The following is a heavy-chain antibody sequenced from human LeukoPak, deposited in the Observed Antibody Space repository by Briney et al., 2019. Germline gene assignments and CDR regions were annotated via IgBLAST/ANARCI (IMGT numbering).Heavy chain of an antibody. CDR2: ISAYNGNT. CDR1: GYTFTSYG. CDR3: ARDVDDYVWGSYRSADY. V-gene: IGHV1-18*01. Sequence: ASVKVSCKASGYTFTSYGISWVRQAPGQGLEWMGWISAYNGNTNYARKLQGRVTMTTDTSTSTAYMELRSLRSDDTAVYYCARDVDDYVWGSYRSADYWGQGTLVTVSS. J-gene: IGHJ4*02. D-gene: IGHD3-16*02.